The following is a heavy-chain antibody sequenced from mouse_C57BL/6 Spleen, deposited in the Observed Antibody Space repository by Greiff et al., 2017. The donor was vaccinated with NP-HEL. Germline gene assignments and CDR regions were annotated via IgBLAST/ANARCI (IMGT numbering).Heavy chain of an antibody. CDR1: GYTFTSYW. J-gene: IGHJ2*01. V-gene: IGHV1-55*01. CDR2: IYPGSGST. CDR3: ARSNSDYFDY. Sequence: QVQLKQSGAELVKPGASVKMSCKASGYTFTSYWITWVKQRPGQGLEWIGDIYPGSGSTNYNEKFKSKATLTVDTSSSTAYMQLSSLTSEDSAVYYCARSNSDYFDYWGQGTTLTVSS.